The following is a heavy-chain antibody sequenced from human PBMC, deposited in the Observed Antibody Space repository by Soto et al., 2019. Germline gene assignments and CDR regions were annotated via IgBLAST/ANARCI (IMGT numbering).Heavy chain of an antibody. CDR3: AREDPTLFFDY. J-gene: IGHJ4*02. Sequence: QVQLVQSGAEVKKPGSSVKVSCKASGGTFGTYGISWVRQAPGQGLEWMGGIIPIFGTTNYAQKFQGRVTITADEATTTAYMELRRLRSEDTAVYYCAREDPTLFFDYWGQGTLVTVSS. V-gene: IGHV1-69*01. CDR2: IIPIFGTT. CDR1: GGTFGTYG. D-gene: IGHD1-1*01.